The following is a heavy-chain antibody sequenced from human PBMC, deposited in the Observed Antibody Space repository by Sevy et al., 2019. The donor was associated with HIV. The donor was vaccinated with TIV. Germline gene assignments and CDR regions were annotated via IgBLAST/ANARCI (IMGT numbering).Heavy chain of an antibody. CDR1: GLTFSSYD. J-gene: IGHJ6*02. CDR3: ATSFAVAMDV. Sequence: GGSLRLSCAASGLTFSSYDMHWVRQPTGKGLEWVSVIDTAGDTYYPGSVKGRFTISRDNAKNYLYLQINNLRAEETAVYYCATSFAVAMDVWGQGTTVTVSS. V-gene: IGHV3-13*01. CDR2: IDTAGDT.